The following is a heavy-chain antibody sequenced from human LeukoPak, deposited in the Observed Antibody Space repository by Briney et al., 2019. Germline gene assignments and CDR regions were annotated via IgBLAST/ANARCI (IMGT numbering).Heavy chain of an antibody. V-gene: IGHV1-69*13. J-gene: IGHJ4*02. CDR3: ARDVVAATPYFDY. CDR2: IIPIFGTA. CDR1: GGTFSSYA. D-gene: IGHD2-15*01. Sequence: SVKVSCKASGGTFSSYAISWVRQAPGQGLEWMGGIIPIFGTANYAQKFQGKVTITADESTSTAYMELSSLRSDDTAVYYCARDVVAATPYFDYWGQGTLVTVSS.